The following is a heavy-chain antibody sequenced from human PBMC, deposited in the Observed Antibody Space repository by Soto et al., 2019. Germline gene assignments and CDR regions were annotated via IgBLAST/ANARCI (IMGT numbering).Heavy chain of an antibody. V-gene: IGHV1-3*01. Sequence: ASVKVSCKASGYTFTSYAMHWVRQAPGQRLEWMGWINAGNGNTKYSQKFQGRVTITRDTSASTAYMELSSLRSEDTVVYYCANALGLYYFDYWGQGTLVTVSS. J-gene: IGHJ4*02. CDR2: INAGNGNT. CDR1: GYTFTSYA. D-gene: IGHD3-16*01. CDR3: ANALGLYYFDY.